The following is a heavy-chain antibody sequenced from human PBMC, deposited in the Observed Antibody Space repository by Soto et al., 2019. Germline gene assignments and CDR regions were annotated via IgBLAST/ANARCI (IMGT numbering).Heavy chain of an antibody. CDR2: ISSSGSTI. CDR3: ARENPVTHRGRMGV. V-gene: IGHV3-48*03. CDR1: GFTFSSYE. J-gene: IGHJ6*02. D-gene: IGHD4-4*01. Sequence: PGGSLRLSCAASGFTFSSYEMNWVRQAPGKGLEWVSYISSSGSTIYYADSVKGRFTISRDNAKNSLYLQMNSLRAEDTAVYYCARENPVTHRGRMGVWGQGTTVTVSS.